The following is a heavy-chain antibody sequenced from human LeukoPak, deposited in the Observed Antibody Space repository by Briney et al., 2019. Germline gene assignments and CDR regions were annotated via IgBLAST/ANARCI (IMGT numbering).Heavy chain of an antibody. CDR3: ARVSTRYYFDD. CDR1: GGTFNNYA. J-gene: IGHJ4*02. V-gene: IGHV1-69*05. Sequence: ASVNVSCKASGGTFNNYAVSWMRQAAGQGLERMGTIVPVFGTSNNAQKFQGRLTIVTDESTSTVHIELSSLTSEDTAVYYCARVSTRYYFDDWGQGTLVTVSS. D-gene: IGHD2-15*01. CDR2: IVPVFGTS.